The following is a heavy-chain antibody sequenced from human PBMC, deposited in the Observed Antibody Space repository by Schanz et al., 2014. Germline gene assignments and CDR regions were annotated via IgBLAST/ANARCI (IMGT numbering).Heavy chain of an antibody. Sequence: EVQLVESGGGLLQPGGSLRLSCAASGFTFGTFWMSWVRQAPGKGLEWVANIKQDGSEKYYVDSVKGRFTISRDNAKNSLYLQMNSLRAEDTAVYYCARVVLAATGPRNYYYYGMDVWGQGTTVTVSS. J-gene: IGHJ6*02. CDR2: IKQDGSEK. CDR1: GFTFGTFW. CDR3: ARVVLAATGPRNYYYYGMDV. V-gene: IGHV3-7*01. D-gene: IGHD6-13*01.